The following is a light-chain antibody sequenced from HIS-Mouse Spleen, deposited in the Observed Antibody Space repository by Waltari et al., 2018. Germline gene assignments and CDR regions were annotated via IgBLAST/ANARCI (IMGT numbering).Light chain of an antibody. V-gene: IGLV6-57*02. CDR3: QSYDSSNWV. Sequence: NFMLTQPHSVSESPGKTVTISCTGSSGSIASNYVQWYQQRPGSAPTTVIYEDNQRPSWVPDCFSGSIDSSSNSASLTISGLKTEDEADYYCQSYDSSNWVFGGGTKLTVL. CDR1: SGSIASNY. J-gene: IGLJ3*02. CDR2: EDN.